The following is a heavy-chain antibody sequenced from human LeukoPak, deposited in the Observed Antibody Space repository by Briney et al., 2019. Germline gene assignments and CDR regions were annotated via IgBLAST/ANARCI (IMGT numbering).Heavy chain of an antibody. CDR3: AKEIRSVYYDFWSGPDAFDI. CDR2: ISGSGDYT. V-gene: IGHV3-23*01. D-gene: IGHD3-3*01. Sequence: GGSLRLSCAASGFTFSNYAMSWVRQAPGRGLEWVSAISGSGDYTNYADSVKGRFTISRDNSKNTLYLQMNSLRAEDTAVYYCAKEIRSVYYDFWSGPDAFDIWGQGTMVTVSS. CDR1: GFTFSNYA. J-gene: IGHJ3*02.